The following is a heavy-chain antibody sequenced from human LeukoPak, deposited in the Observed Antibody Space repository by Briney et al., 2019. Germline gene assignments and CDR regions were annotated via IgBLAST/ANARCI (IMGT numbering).Heavy chain of an antibody. Sequence: PGGSLRLSCAASGFNFRNYGIHWVRQAPGKGLEWVTFIQYDGTKKYYADSVKGRFTISRDNSKDTLYLQMNSLRPEDTALYYCAKNILTMTMDYTDVWGKGTTVTVSS. V-gene: IGHV3-30*02. CDR2: IQYDGTKK. J-gene: IGHJ6*03. D-gene: IGHD4/OR15-4a*01. CDR3: AKNILTMTMDYTDV. CDR1: GFNFRNYG.